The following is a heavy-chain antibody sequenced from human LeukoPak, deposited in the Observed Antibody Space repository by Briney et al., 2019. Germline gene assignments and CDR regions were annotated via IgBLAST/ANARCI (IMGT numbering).Heavy chain of an antibody. CDR2: INHSGST. J-gene: IGHJ4*02. CDR3: ARGPNYDFWSGYSDY. V-gene: IGHV4-34*01. CDR1: GGSFSGYY. D-gene: IGHD3-3*01. Sequence: PSETLSLTCAVYGGSFSGYYWSWIRQPPGKGLEWIGEINHSGSTNYNPSLKSRVTISVDTSKNQFSLKLSSVTAADTAVYYCARGPNYDFWSGYSDYWGQGTLVTVSS.